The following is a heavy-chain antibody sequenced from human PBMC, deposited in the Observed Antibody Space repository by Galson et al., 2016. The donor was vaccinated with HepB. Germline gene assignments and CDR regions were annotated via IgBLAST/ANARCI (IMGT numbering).Heavy chain of an antibody. V-gene: IGHV3-64D*06. D-gene: IGHD1-26*01. Sequence: SLRLSCAVSGFTFSSYAMHWVRQAPGKGLEYVSAINSNGDSTYYADSVRGRFTISRDSSKDTLYLQMSSLRAEDTAVYYFVKDVRSGIWSMDVWGKGTTVTVSS. CDR1: GFTFSSYA. CDR2: INSNGDST. J-gene: IGHJ6*03. CDR3: VKDVRSGIWSMDV.